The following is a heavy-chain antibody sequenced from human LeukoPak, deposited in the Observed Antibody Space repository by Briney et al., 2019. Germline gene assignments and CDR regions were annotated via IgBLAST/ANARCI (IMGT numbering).Heavy chain of an antibody. CDR2: INSDGSTT. J-gene: IGHJ6*02. V-gene: IGHV3-74*01. D-gene: IGHD2/OR15-2a*01. Sequence: GGSLRLSCAASGFTFSSYWMYWVRHAPGKGLVWVSRINSDGSTTSYADSVKGRFTISRDNAKNTLYLQMNSLRAEDTAVYYCARVGTTSNFYYYYGMDVWGQGTTVTVSS. CDR1: GFTFSSYW. CDR3: ARVGTTSNFYYYYGMDV.